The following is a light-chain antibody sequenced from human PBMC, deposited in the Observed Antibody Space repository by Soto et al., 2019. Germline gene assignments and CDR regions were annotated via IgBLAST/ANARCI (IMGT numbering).Light chain of an antibody. CDR3: TSYTIXSTYV. J-gene: IGLJ1*01. CDR1: SLDVCACNN. CDR2: EVS. Sequence: QSVLSQPASVSGSPGQSITISCTGTSLDVCACNNVSWYQQHPGKYPKLMIYEVSNRPSGVSNRFSGSKFGNTASLTISGLKPEDEADYYCTSYTIXSTYVSGTGTKVT. V-gene: IGLV2-14*01.